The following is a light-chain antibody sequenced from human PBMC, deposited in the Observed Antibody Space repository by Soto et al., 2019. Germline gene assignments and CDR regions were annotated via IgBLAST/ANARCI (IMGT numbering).Light chain of an antibody. CDR2: EVS. CDR1: SSDVGGYNY. J-gene: IGLJ1*01. CDR3: SSYTSSSSYV. Sequence: QSVLTQPALVSGSPGQSITISCTGTSSDVGGYNYVSWYQQHPGKAPKLMIYEVSNRPSGVSNRFSGSKSGNTASLTISGLQAEDEADYYCSSYTSSSSYVFGTGTKVTVL. V-gene: IGLV2-14*01.